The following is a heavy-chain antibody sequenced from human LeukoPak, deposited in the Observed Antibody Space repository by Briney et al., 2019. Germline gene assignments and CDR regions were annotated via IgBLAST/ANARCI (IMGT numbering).Heavy chain of an antibody. V-gene: IGHV1-18*01. J-gene: IGHJ5*02. CDR3: ATKVFYDLETGYGWFDP. D-gene: IGHD5/OR15-5a*01. CDR2: ISPYNNDT. CDR1: GYTFINYG. Sequence: ASVKVSCKASGYTFINYGFTWVRQAPGQGLEWMGWISPYNNDTRYAQNFQGRVTLTTDTSSSTAYLELRSLRFDDTAIYYCATKVFYDLETGYGWFDPWGQGTLVTVSS.